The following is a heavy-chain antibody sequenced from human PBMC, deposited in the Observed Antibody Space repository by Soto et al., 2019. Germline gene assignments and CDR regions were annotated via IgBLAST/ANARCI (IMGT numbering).Heavy chain of an antibody. Sequence: QITLKESGPTLVKPTQTLTLTCTFSGFSLTTSGVGVGWIRQPPGKALEWLALIYWDDDKRYSPYLKSSLTITKDTTKNQVVLTMTNMDPADTATYFWAHRTTAVTWWVDPWGQGTLVTVSS. CDR1: GFSLTTSGVG. CDR2: IYWDDDK. V-gene: IGHV2-5*02. CDR3: AHRTTAVTWWVDP. D-gene: IGHD4-17*01. J-gene: IGHJ5*02.